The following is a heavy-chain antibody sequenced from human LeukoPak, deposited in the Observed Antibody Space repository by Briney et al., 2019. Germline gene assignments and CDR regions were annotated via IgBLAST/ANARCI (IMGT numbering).Heavy chain of an antibody. CDR1: GGSISSYY. V-gene: IGHV4-4*07. Sequence: SETLSLTCTVSGGSISSYYWSWIRQPAGKGLEWIGRIYTSGSTNYNPSLKSRVTISVDTSKNQFSLKLSSVTAAGTAVYYCARSGRAHREFDYWGQGTLVTVSS. CDR2: IYTSGST. J-gene: IGHJ4*02. CDR3: ARSGRAHREFDY. D-gene: IGHD3-10*01.